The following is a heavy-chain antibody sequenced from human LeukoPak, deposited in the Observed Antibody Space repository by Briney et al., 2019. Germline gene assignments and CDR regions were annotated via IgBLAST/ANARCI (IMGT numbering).Heavy chain of an antibody. J-gene: IGHJ4*02. CDR1: GFTFRNYN. Sequence: PGGSLRLSCAASGFTFRNYNMNWVRQAPGKGLEWVSYISSGGSHIDYADSVKGRFTISRDNTKNSLYLQMNSLRAEDTAVYYCAKDRRVYCSGGTCYDNLDYWGQGTLVTVSS. D-gene: IGHD2-15*01. CDR2: ISSGGSHI. CDR3: AKDRRVYCSGGTCYDNLDY. V-gene: IGHV3-48*01.